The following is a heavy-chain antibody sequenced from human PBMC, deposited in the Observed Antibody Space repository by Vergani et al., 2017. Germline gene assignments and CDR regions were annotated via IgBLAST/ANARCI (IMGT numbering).Heavy chain of an antibody. J-gene: IGHJ6*02. Sequence: QVQLVQSGAEVKKPGASVKVSCKASGYTFTGYYMHWVRQAPGQGLEWMGWINPNSGGTNYAQKFQGRVTMTRDTSISTAYMDLSRLRSDDTAVYYCARADRNLAFYYYYGMDVWGQGTTVTVSS. V-gene: IGHV1-2*02. CDR2: INPNSGGT. CDR1: GYTFTGYY. CDR3: ARADRNLAFYYYYGMDV. D-gene: IGHD1-14*01.